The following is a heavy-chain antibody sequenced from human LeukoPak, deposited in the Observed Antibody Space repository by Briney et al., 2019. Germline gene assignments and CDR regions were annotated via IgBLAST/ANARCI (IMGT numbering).Heavy chain of an antibody. D-gene: IGHD3-22*01. CDR1: GYTFTSYG. CDR3: ARDTYYYDSGGYYVFDY. V-gene: IGHV1-18*01. J-gene: IGHJ4*02. Sequence: ASVKVSCKASGYTFTSYGISWVRQAPGHGLEWMGWISAYKGNTNYAQKVQGRVTMTRDTSTSTAYMELRSLRSDDTAVYYCARDTYYYDSGGYYVFDYWGQGTLVTVSS. CDR2: ISAYKGNT.